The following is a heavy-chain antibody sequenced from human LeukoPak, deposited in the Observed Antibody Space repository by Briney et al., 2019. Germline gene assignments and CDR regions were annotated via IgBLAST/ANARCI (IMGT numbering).Heavy chain of an antibody. CDR3: AVLPAYYYDSSGYK. J-gene: IGHJ4*02. CDR2: IYYSGST. Sequence: SETLSLTCTVSGGSISSSSYYWGWIRQPPGKGLEWIGSIYYSGSTYYNPSPKSRVTISVDTSKNQFSLKLSSVTAADTAVYYCAVLPAYYYDSSGYKWGQGTLVTVSS. V-gene: IGHV4-39*01. CDR1: GGSISSSSYY. D-gene: IGHD3-22*01.